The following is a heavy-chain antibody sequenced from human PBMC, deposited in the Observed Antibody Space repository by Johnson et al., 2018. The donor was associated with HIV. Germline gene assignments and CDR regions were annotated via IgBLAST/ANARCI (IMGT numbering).Heavy chain of an antibody. J-gene: IGHJ3*02. D-gene: IGHD3-10*01. V-gene: IGHV3-33*08. CDR1: GFTFSNYA. CDR2: IWYNGSKK. Sequence: QVQLVESGGGLVRPGGSLRLSCAASGFTFSNYAMHWVRQAPGKGLEWVAVIWYNGSKKYYADSVKGRFTISRDNSKNTLYLQMNSLRAEDTAVYYCARDPPSYGSGSYFRAFDIWGQGTMVTVSS. CDR3: ARDPPSYGSGSYFRAFDI.